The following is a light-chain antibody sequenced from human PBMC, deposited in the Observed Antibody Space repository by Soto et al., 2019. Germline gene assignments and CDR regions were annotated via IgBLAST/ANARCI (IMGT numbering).Light chain of an antibody. J-gene: IGKJ4*01. CDR2: GTS. Sequence: DIVLTQSPGSLSLSPGERVTLSCRASQSVSNRYLAWYQHRPGQAPRLLIRGTSSRASGVPDRFSASGAGTHFILTISRVEPEDFAIYYCQQYGSSITFGGGTKVDI. CDR3: QQYGSSIT. V-gene: IGKV3-20*01. CDR1: QSVSNRY.